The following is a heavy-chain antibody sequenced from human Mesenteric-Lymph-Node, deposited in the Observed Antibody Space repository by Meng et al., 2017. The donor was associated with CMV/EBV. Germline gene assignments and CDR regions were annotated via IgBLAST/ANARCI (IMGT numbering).Heavy chain of an antibody. CDR2: IRYDGSNK. J-gene: IGHJ4*02. V-gene: IGHV3-30*02. Sequence: GESLKISCAVSGFTFSSYGMHWVRQAPGKGLEWVAFIRYDGSNKYYADSVKGRFTISRDNSKNTLYLQMNSLRAEDTAVYYCAKDRQGGGLFDYWGQGTLVTVSS. CDR3: AKDRQGGGLFDY. CDR1: GFTFSSYG. D-gene: IGHD2-15*01.